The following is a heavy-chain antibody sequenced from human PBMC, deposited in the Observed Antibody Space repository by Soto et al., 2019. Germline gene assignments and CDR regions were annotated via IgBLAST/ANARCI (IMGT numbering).Heavy chain of an antibody. D-gene: IGHD4-17*01. Sequence: QPGGSLRLSCGASGFSFSSYWMGWVRQAPGKGLEWVANIKEDGSEKYYVDSVKGRFTISRDHGKKSLYLQMNSLRAEDTAVYYCAKGLFYGGDFDSWGKGTLVTVS. J-gene: IGHJ4*02. CDR2: IKEDGSEK. CDR3: AKGLFYGGDFDS. V-gene: IGHV3-7*01. CDR1: GFSFSSYW.